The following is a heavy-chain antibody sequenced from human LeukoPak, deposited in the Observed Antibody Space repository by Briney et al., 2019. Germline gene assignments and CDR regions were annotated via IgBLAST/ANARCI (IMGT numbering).Heavy chain of an antibody. V-gene: IGHV3-23*01. J-gene: IGHJ4*02. D-gene: IGHD1-7*01. CDR2: VSGSGGST. CDR3: ARVTEYADDGNYLES. CDR1: GFTFSSYA. Sequence: GGSLRLSCAASGFTFSSYAVSWVRQAPGKGLEWVSAVSGSGGSTFYAESVKGRFSISRDNSRNMLYLQMNTLRAEDTALYYCARVTEYADDGNYLESWGQGTLVTVSS.